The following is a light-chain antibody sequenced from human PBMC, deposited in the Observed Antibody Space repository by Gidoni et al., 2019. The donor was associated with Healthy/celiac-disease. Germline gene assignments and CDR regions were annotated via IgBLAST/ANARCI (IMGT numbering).Light chain of an antibody. J-gene: IGKJ4*01. CDR1: QDISNY. CDR3: QQYDHLP. CDR2: DAS. V-gene: IGKV1-33*01. Sequence: DIQMTQSPSSLSASVGDRVTITCQASQDISNYLNWYQQKPGKAPKLLFYDASNLETGVPSRCSGSGSGTDFTFTISSLQPEDIATYYCQQYDHLPFGGGTKVEIK.